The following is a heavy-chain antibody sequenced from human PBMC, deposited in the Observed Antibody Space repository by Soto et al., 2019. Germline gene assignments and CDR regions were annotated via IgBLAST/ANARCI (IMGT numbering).Heavy chain of an antibody. D-gene: IGHD3-22*01. V-gene: IGHV3-30*19. CDR1: GFTFSSYG. Sequence: GGSLRLSCAASGFTFSSYGMHWVRQAPGKGLEWVAVIWYDGSNKYYADSVKGRFTISRDNSKNTLYLQMNSLRAEDTAVYYCARERTYGYYDSSGYQSAEYFQHWGQGTLVTVSS. CDR2: IWYDGSNK. CDR3: ARERTYGYYDSSGYQSAEYFQH. J-gene: IGHJ1*01.